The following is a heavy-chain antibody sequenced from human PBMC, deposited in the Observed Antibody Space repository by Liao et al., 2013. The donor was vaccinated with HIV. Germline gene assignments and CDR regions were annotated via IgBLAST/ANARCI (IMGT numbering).Heavy chain of an antibody. CDR2: IFSGGST. J-gene: IGHJ4*02. CDR3: VREERGNYGYFFDS. CDR1: GDSIKTSY. Sequence: QVQLQESGPGLVKPSETLSLTCNVSGDSIKTSYWSWIRQAAGKGLEWIGRIFSGGSTDYNPSLKSRVTMSVDTSKKYFSLSLTSVTAADTAVYYCVREERGNYGYFFDSWGQGTLVTVSS. D-gene: IGHD4-17*01. V-gene: IGHV4-4*07.